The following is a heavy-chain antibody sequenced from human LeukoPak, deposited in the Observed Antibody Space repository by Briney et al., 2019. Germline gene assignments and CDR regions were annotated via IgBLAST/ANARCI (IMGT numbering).Heavy chain of an antibody. D-gene: IGHD1-14*01. V-gene: IGHV4-39*01. CDR3: ARRSHKDRRAAFDI. CDR1: GGSISSSSYY. J-gene: IGHJ3*02. CDR2: IYYSGST. Sequence: SETLSLTCTVSGGSISSSSYYWGWTRQPPGKGLEWIGSIYYSGSTYYNPSLKSRVTISVDTSKNQFSLKLSSVTAADTAVYYCARRSHKDRRAAFDIWGQGTMVTVSS.